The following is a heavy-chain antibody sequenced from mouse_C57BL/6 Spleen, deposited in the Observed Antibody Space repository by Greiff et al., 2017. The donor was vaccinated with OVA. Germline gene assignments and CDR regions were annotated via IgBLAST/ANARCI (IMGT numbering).Heavy chain of an antibody. CDR2: ISSGGSYT. CDR3: ARQGTTTVVANWYFDV. CDR1: GFTFSSYG. D-gene: IGHD1-1*01. V-gene: IGHV5-6*01. Sequence: EVMLVESGGDLVKPGGSLKLSCAASGFTFSSYGMSWVRQTPDKRLEWVATISSGGSYTYYPDSVKGRFTISRDNAKNTLYLQMSSLKSEDTAMYYCARQGTTTVVANWYFDVWGTGTTVTVSS. J-gene: IGHJ1*03.